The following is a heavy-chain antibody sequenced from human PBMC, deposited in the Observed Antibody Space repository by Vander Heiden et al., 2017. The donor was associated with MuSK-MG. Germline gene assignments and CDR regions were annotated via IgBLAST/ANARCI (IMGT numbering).Heavy chain of an antibody. CDR1: SYS. CDR2: ISSSSSTI. D-gene: IGHD2-21*02. Sequence: SYSMNWVRQAPGKGLEWVSYISSSSSTIYYADSVKGRFTISRDNAKNSLYLQMNSLRAEDTAVYYCARGQAYCGGDCGWGLSALYFDYWGQGTMVTVYS. J-gene: IGHJ4*02. V-gene: IGHV3-48*04. CDR3: ARGQAYCGGDCGWGLSALYFDY.